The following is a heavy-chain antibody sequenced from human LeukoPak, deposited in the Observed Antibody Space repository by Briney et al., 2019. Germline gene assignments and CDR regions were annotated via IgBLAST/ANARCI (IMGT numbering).Heavy chain of an antibody. D-gene: IGHD1-14*01. CDR3: AREILGGFNPGAY. CDR2: IHRSGSP. Sequence: SETLSLTCTVSLDSTTSNFWSWVRQSPGKGLEWIGEIHRSGSPNYNPSLQSRVTISIDRSRNQIALELSSVTAADTAVYYCAREILGGFNPGAYWGQGTLVTVSS. CDR1: LDSTTSNF. J-gene: IGHJ4*02. V-gene: IGHV4-4*02.